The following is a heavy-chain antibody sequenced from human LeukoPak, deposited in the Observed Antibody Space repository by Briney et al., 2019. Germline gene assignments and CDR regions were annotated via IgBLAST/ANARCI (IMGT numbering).Heavy chain of an antibody. CDR1: GFTFSGYS. J-gene: IGHJ1*01. D-gene: IGHD6-19*01. CDR3: AKTLPIAVAGSEYFQH. Sequence: GGSLRLSCAASGFTFSGYSMTWVRQAPGKGLEWVSVIYSGGSTYYADSVKGRFTISRDNSKNTLYLQMYSLRAEDTAVYYCAKTLPIAVAGSEYFQHWGQGTLVTVSS. CDR2: IYSGGST. V-gene: IGHV3-66*01.